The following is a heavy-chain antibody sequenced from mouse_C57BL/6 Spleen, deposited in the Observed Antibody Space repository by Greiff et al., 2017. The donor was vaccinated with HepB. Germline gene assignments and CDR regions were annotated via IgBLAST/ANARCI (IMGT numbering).Heavy chain of an antibody. J-gene: IGHJ4*01. CDR1: GYAFSSYW. Sequence: QVQLQQSGAELVKPGASVKISCKASGYAFSSYWMNWVKQRPGKGLEWIGQIYPGDGDTNYNGKFKGKATLTADKSSSTAYMQLSSLTSEDSAVYFGARLGYYGSSYVLYYAMDYWGQGTSVTVSS. V-gene: IGHV1-80*01. CDR2: IYPGDGDT. D-gene: IGHD1-1*01. CDR3: ARLGYYGSSYVLYYAMDY.